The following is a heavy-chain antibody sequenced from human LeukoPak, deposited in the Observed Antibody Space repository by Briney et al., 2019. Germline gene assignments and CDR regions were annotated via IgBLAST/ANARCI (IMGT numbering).Heavy chain of an antibody. J-gene: IGHJ4*02. CDR3: TTDLRS. D-gene: IGHD3-10*01. V-gene: IGHV3-15*01. CDR2: IKSKTDGVTT. CDR1: GFTFSSYA. Sequence: PGGSLRLSCAASGFTFSSYAMSWVRQAPGKGPEWVGRIKSKTDGVTTGYAAPVKGRFTISRDDPKNTLYLQMNGLKTEDTALYYCTTDLRSWGQRAVIIVSS.